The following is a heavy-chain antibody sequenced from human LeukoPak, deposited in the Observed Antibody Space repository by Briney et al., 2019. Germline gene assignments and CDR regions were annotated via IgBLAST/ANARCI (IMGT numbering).Heavy chain of an antibody. CDR3: ARSSRRVVAACDY. J-gene: IGHJ4*02. D-gene: IGHD2-15*01. V-gene: IGHV1-2*02. Sequence: ASVKVSCKASGYTFTGYYMHWVRQAPGQGLGWMGWINPNSGGTNYAQKFQGRVTMTRDTSISTAYMELSRLRSDDTAVYYCARSSRRVVAACDYWGQGTLVTVSS. CDR2: INPNSGGT. CDR1: GYTFTGYY.